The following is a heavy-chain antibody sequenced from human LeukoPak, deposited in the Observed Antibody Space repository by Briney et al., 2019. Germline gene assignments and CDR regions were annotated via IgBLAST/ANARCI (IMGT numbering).Heavy chain of an antibody. CDR3: ARRPYYYDSSGYYYDY. Sequence: GGSLRLSCAASGFTFSSYSMNWVRQAPGKGLEWVSSISSSSSYIYYADSVKGRFTISRDNAKNSLYLQMNGLRAEDTAVYYCARRPYYYDSSGYYYDYWGQGTLVTVSS. V-gene: IGHV3-21*01. D-gene: IGHD3-22*01. J-gene: IGHJ4*02. CDR1: GFTFSSYS. CDR2: ISSSSSYI.